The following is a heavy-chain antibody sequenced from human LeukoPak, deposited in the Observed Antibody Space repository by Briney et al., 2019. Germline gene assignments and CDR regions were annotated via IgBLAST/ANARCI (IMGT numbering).Heavy chain of an antibody. CDR1: GFTFSSYS. CDR2: ISSSSSYI. CDR3: ARDPLHCSSTSCYGFDY. D-gene: IGHD2-2*01. Sequence: GGSLRLSCAASGFTFSSYSMNWVRQAPGKGLEWVSSISSSSSYIYYADSVKGRFTISRDNAKNSLYLQMNSLRAEDTAVYYCARDPLHCSSTSCYGFDYWGQGTLVTVSS. V-gene: IGHV3-21*01. J-gene: IGHJ4*02.